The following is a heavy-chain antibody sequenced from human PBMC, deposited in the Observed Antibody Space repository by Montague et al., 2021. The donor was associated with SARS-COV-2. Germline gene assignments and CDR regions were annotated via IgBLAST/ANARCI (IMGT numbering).Heavy chain of an antibody. Sequence: SETLSLTCTVSGGSISSSSYYWGWIRQPPGKGLEWIGSIYYSGSTYYNPSLKSRVTISVDTSKSQFSLKLSSVTAADTAVYYCAGFPTSYYYDSKAAPATPDAFDIWGQGTMVTVSS. CDR1: GGSISSSSYY. CDR2: IYYSGST. D-gene: IGHD3-22*01. CDR3: AGFPTSYYYDSKAAPATPDAFDI. V-gene: IGHV4-39*01. J-gene: IGHJ3*02.